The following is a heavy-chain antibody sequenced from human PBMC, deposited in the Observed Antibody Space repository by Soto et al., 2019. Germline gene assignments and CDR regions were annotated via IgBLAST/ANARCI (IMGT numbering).Heavy chain of an antibody. CDR1: GFSLSTSGVA. J-gene: IGHJ4*02. CDR3: ARLLYGSGSYQFDY. D-gene: IGHD3-10*01. CDR2: IFWDDDK. Sequence: SGPTLVNPTQTLTVTCTFSGFSLSTSGVAVGWVRQPPEKALEWLALIFWDDDKRYSPSLKSRLTITRDTSKNHVVLTMANMEPVDTATYYCARLLYGSGSYQFDYWGQGTQVTVSS. V-gene: IGHV2-5*02.